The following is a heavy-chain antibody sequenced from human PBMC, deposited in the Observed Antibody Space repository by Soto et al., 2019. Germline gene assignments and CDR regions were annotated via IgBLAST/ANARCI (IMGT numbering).Heavy chain of an antibody. CDR3: ARVRYSSGWDYYYYGMDV. Sequence: ASVKVSCKASGYTFTRHYMHWVRQAPGQGLEWMGWINAGNGNTKYSQKFQGRVTITRDTSASTAYMELSSLRSEDTAVYYCARVRYSSGWDYYYYGMDVWGQGTTVTVSS. J-gene: IGHJ6*02. CDR2: INAGNGNT. D-gene: IGHD6-19*01. V-gene: IGHV1-3*01. CDR1: GYTFTRHY.